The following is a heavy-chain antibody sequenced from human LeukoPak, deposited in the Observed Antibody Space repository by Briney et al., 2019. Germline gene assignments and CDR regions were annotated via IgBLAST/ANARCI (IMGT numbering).Heavy chain of an antibody. CDR3: ARGGGSSWPTFAY. Sequence: GGSLRLSCAASGFTFSSYWMSWVRQAPGKGLEWVANIKQDGSEKYYVDSVKGRFTISRDNAKNPLYLQMNSLRAEDTAVYYCARGGGSSWPTFAYWGQGTLLTVSS. J-gene: IGHJ4*02. CDR2: IKQDGSEK. D-gene: IGHD6-13*01. V-gene: IGHV3-7*03. CDR1: GFTFSSYW.